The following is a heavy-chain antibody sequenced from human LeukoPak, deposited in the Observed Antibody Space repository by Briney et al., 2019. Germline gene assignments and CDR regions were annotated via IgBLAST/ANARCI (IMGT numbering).Heavy chain of an antibody. D-gene: IGHD4-17*01. CDR3: AGHYGDYLPRGAFDI. Sequence: HSGRSLRLSCAASGFTFSSYAMHWVRQAPGKGLEWVAVISYDGSNKYYADSVKGRFTISRDNSKNTLYLQMNSLRAEDTAVYYCAGHYGDYLPRGAFDIWGQGTMVTVSS. CDR2: ISYDGSNK. V-gene: IGHV3-30-3*01. J-gene: IGHJ3*02. CDR1: GFTFSSYA.